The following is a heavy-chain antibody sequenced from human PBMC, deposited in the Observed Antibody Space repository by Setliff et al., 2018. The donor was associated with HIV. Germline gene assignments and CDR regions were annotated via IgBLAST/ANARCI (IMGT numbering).Heavy chain of an antibody. J-gene: IGHJ3*02. CDR2: ISADGSDT. D-gene: IGHD2-15*01. Sequence: GSLRLSCAASGFTFSSYWIHWVRQAPGKGLVWVSRISADGSDTSYADSVKGRFTISRDNAMNTAFLQMNSVRGEDTALYYCSLGYCSGDSCYSDPEVAFDIWGHGTMVTVS. CDR1: GFTFSSYW. V-gene: IGHV3-74*01. CDR3: SLGYCSGDSCYSDPEVAFDI.